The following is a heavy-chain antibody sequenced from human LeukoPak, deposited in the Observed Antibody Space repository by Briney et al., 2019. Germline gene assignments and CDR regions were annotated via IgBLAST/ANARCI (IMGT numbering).Heavy chain of an antibody. D-gene: IGHD6-19*01. J-gene: IGHJ4*02. V-gene: IGHV3-7*01. CDR3: ARAHSSGWFWY. Sequence: GGSLRLSCAASGFTFSSYWMSWVRQAPGRGLEWVANIKQDGSEKYYVDSVKGRFTISRDNAKNSLYLQMNSLRAEDTAVYYCARAHSSGWFWYWGQGTLVTVSS. CDR1: GFTFSSYW. CDR2: IKQDGSEK.